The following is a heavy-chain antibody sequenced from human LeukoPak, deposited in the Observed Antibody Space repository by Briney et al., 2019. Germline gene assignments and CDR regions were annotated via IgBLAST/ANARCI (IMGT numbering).Heavy chain of an antibody. CDR3: AKDLARYY. J-gene: IGHJ4*02. Sequence: GGSLRLSCAASGFTFSSYAMTWVRQAPGEGLEWVSSISGGGGSTYYADSVKGRFTISRDNSKNTLYLQMNSLRAEDTALYYCAKDLARYYWGLGTLVTVSP. V-gene: IGHV3-23*01. CDR2: ISGGGGST. CDR1: GFTFSSYA. D-gene: IGHD3-16*01.